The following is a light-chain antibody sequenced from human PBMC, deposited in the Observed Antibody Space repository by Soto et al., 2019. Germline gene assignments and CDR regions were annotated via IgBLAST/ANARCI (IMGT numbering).Light chain of an antibody. J-gene: IGKJ1*01. V-gene: IGKV3-20*01. CDR3: QQYGSTPRT. Sequence: ETVLTQSPDILSLSPRATATLSCGASQSVSSSHIAWYQQKPGQAPRLLIYDASRRATGIPDRFSGSGSGTDFTLTISRLEPEDFAVYYCQQYGSTPRTFGQGTKVDIK. CDR1: QSVSSSH. CDR2: DAS.